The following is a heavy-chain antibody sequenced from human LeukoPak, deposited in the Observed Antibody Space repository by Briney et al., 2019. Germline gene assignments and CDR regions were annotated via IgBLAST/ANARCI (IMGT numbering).Heavy chain of an antibody. J-gene: IGHJ4*01. D-gene: IGHD6-19*01. V-gene: IGHV3-23*01. CDR1: GFTFSNSA. Sequence: AGSLRLSCAASGFTFSNSAMSWVRQAPGKGLEWVSTLSGSGITTYYADSVKGRFTISRDNSKNTLFLQMNSLRAEDTAVYYCAKGIYSSGWSYFDYWGHGTLVTVSS. CDR2: LSGSGITT. CDR3: AKGIYSSGWSYFDY.